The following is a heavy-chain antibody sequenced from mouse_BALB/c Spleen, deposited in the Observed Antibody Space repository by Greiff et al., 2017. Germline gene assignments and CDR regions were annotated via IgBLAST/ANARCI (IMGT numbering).Heavy chain of an antibody. Sequence: EVQLQESGPELVKPGASVKISCKASGYTFTDYNMHWVKQSHGKSLEWIGYIYPYNGGTGYNQKFKSKATLTVDNSSSTAYMELRSLTSEDSAVYYCASGDYDWFAYWGQGTLVTVSA. CDR1: GYTFTDYN. V-gene: IGHV1S29*02. J-gene: IGHJ3*01. D-gene: IGHD2-4*01. CDR3: ASGDYDWFAY. CDR2: IYPYNGGT.